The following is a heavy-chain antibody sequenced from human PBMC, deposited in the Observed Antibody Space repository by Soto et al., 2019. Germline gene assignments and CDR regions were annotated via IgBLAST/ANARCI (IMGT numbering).Heavy chain of an antibody. CDR2: MYHSGST. V-gene: IGHV4-30-2*01. Sequence: QLQLQESGSGLVKPSQTLSLTCAVSGGSISSGGYSWSWIRQPPGKGLVWIGYMYHSGSTYYNPSLKCCVTISIDRSNYQFSLKLSSVTASEMSVYYCARVPDYWCQVILVTVSS. D-gene: IGHD2-2*01. J-gene: IGHJ4*02. CDR1: GGSISSGGYS. CDR3: ARVPDY.